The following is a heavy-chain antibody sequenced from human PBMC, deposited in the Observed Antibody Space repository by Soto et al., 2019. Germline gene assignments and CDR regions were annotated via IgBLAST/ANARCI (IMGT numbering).Heavy chain of an antibody. Sequence: SLRLSCAASGFTFSSYGMHWVRQAPGKGLEWVASTSSSGSFMNYADSVKGRFTISRDNAKNSLYLQMSGLKDEDTAVYYCARDPPTGTTLDWADSWGQGTLVTVS. V-gene: IGHV3-21*01. D-gene: IGHD1-7*01. CDR2: TSSSGSFM. CDR3: ARDPPTGTTLDWADS. J-gene: IGHJ4*02. CDR1: GFTFSSYG.